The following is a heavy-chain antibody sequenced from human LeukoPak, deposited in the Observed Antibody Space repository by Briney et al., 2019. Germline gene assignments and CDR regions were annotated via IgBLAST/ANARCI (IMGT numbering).Heavy chain of an antibody. CDR1: GYKLTNNW. J-gene: IGHJ5*02. Sequence: HGESLKISCKISGYKLTNNWIGWVRQVPGKGLEWMGLIYPGYSDAKYSPSFQGQVTLSVDASISTAYLQLSGLRASDTAIYYRVRFALTSSLDHWGQGTLVTVSS. CDR3: VRFALTSSLDH. CDR2: IYPGYSDA. V-gene: IGHV5-51*01. D-gene: IGHD6-13*01.